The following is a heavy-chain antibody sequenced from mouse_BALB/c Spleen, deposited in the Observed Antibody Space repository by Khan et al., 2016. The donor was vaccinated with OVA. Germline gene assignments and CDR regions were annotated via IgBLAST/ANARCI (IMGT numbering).Heavy chain of an antibody. J-gene: IGHJ4*01. V-gene: IGHV3-2*02. Sequence: EVQLQESGPSLVKPSQSLSLTCTVTGYSITSNYAWSWIRQFPGSKLEWMGYISYSGATNYNPSLKSRLSVTRDTSENQFFLQLNSVTTEDTATXFCAWQYYYVCAFDYWGQGTSVTVSS. CDR3: AWQYYYVCAFDY. D-gene: IGHD1-1*01. CDR1: GYSITSNYA. CDR2: ISYSGAT.